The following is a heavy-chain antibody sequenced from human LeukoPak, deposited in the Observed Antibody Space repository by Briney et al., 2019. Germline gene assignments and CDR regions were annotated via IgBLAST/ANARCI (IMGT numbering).Heavy chain of an antibody. D-gene: IGHD4-17*01. CDR3: AKDHDYGDYLLDY. Sequence: GRSLRLSCAASGFTFSSYGMHWVRQAPGKGLEWVAVIWYDGSNKYYADSVKGRFTISRDNSKNTLYLQMNSLRAEDTAVYYCAKDHDYGDYLLDYWGQGTLVTVSS. J-gene: IGHJ4*02. CDR2: IWYDGSNK. V-gene: IGHV3-33*06. CDR1: GFTFSSYG.